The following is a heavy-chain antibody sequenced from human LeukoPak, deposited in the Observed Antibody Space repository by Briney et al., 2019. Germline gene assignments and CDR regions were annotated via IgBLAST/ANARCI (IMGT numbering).Heavy chain of an antibody. CDR3: ARGGSTMIVVVITTRGAFDI. V-gene: IGHV4-59*12. D-gene: IGHD3-22*01. CDR2: IYYSGST. Sequence: PSETLSLTCTVSGGSISSYYWNWIRQPPGKGLEWIGYIYYSGSTNYNPSLKSRVTISLDTSKNQFSLKLSSVTAADTAVYYCARGGSTMIVVVITTRGAFDIWGQGTMVTVSS. J-gene: IGHJ3*02. CDR1: GGSISSYY.